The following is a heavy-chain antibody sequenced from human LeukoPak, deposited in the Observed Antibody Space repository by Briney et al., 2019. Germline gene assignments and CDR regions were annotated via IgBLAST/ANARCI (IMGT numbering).Heavy chain of an antibody. CDR1: GFTFDEYA. CDR3: AKDLSMVFDAFNI. Sequence: GGSLRLSCAASGFTFDEYAMHWVRQAPGKGLEWVSLISGDGATTYYAPSVKGRVTVSRDNNKNSLSLQMNNLRTEDSALYYCAKDLSMVFDAFNIWGQGTLVTVSS. CDR2: ISGDGATT. J-gene: IGHJ3*02. V-gene: IGHV3-43*02. D-gene: IGHD4/OR15-4a*01.